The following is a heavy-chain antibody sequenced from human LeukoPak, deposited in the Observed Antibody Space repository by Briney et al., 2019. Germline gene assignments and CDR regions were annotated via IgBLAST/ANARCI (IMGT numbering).Heavy chain of an antibody. CDR1: RFTFSSYG. D-gene: IGHD6-13*01. V-gene: IGHV3-23*01. CDR3: AKEGGLRSSWSFDF. CDR2: IRGSGGST. J-gene: IGHJ4*02. Sequence: GGSLRLSCAASRFTFSSYGMSWVRQAPGKELEWVSGIRGSGGSTYYADSAKGRFTISRDNSQNTLYLQMNSLRVEDTAVYYCAKEGGLRSSWSFDFWGQGILVIVSS.